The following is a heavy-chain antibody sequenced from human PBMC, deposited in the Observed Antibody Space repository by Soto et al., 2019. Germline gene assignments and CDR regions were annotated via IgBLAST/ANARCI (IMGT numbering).Heavy chain of an antibody. Sequence: PGESLKISCKGSGYSFTSYWISWVRQMPGKGLEWMGRIDPSDSYTNYSPSFQGHVTISADKSISTAYLQWSSLKASDTAMYYCARHHGVRGSYSPPATSSDYWGQGTLVTVSS. D-gene: IGHD1-26*01. CDR2: IDPSDSYT. CDR1: GYSFTSYW. CDR3: ARHHGVRGSYSPPATSSDY. J-gene: IGHJ4*02. V-gene: IGHV5-10-1*01.